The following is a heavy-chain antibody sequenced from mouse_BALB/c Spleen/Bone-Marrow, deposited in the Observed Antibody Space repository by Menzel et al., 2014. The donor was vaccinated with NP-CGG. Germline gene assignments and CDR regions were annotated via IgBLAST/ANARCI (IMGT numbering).Heavy chain of an antibody. D-gene: IGHD2-10*02. V-gene: IGHV7-1*02. Sequence: DVKLQESGGGLVQPGDSLRLSRATSGFTFSDFYMEWVRQPPGKRLEWIAASRNKAKHYTTEYSASVKGRFIVSRDTSQSILYLQMNALRAEDTAIYYCARDVGYGNYFVYWGQGTLVTVSA. J-gene: IGHJ3*01. CDR2: SRNKAKHYTT. CDR1: GFTFSDFY. CDR3: ARDVGYGNYFVY.